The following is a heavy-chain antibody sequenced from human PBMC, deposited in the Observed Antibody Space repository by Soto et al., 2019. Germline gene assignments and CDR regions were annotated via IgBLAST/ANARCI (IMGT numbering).Heavy chain of an antibody. V-gene: IGHV3-7*05. Sequence: GGSLRLSCAASEVTFSSYWMSWVRQAPGKGLEWVANIKQDGSEKYYADSVKGRFTISRDNAKNSLYLQMNSLRAEDTAVYYCARELRFLEWLTSNYYYYGMDVWGQGTTVTVSS. CDR3: ARELRFLEWLTSNYYYYGMDV. D-gene: IGHD3-3*01. J-gene: IGHJ6*02. CDR2: IKQDGSEK. CDR1: EVTFSSYW.